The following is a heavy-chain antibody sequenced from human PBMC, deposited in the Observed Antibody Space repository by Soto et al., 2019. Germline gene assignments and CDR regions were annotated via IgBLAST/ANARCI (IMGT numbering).Heavy chain of an antibody. V-gene: IGHV1-69*06. Sequence: ASVKVSCKASGGTFSTYAITWVRQAPGQGLEWMGGIVPLFGRTTYAQKFQNTITITADKSTSTAYMELSSLRSEDTAVYYCARDYDFWSGSLHYYHGMDVWGQGTTVTVSS. D-gene: IGHD3-3*01. CDR1: GGTFSTYA. CDR3: ARDYDFWSGSLHYYHGMDV. J-gene: IGHJ6*02. CDR2: IVPLFGRT.